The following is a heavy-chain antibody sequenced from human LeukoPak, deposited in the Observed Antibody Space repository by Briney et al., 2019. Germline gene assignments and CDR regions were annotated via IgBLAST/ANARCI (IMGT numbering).Heavy chain of an antibody. CDR2: INHSGST. J-gene: IGHJ4*02. Sequence: SETLSLTCAVYGGSFSGYYWSWIRQPPGKGLEWIGEINHSGSTNYNPSLKSRVTISVDTSKNQFSLKLSSVTAADTAVYYCARGPGDYAWSWGQGTLVTVSS. D-gene: IGHD4-17*01. CDR1: GGSFSGYY. CDR3: ARGPGDYAWS. V-gene: IGHV4-34*01.